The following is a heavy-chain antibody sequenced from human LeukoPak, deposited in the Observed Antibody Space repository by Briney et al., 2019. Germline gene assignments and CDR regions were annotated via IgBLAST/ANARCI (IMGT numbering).Heavy chain of an antibody. CDR1: GYTFTGYY. Sequence: GASVKVSCKASGYTFTGYYMHWVRQAPGQGLEWMGWINPNSGGTNYAQKFQGRVTMTRDTSISTAYMELSRLRSDDTAVYYCARDRSGGYCRSTSCYEVWFDPWGQGTLVTVSS. V-gene: IGHV1-2*02. CDR3: ARDRSGGYCRSTSCYEVWFDP. CDR2: INPNSGGT. D-gene: IGHD2-2*01. J-gene: IGHJ5*02.